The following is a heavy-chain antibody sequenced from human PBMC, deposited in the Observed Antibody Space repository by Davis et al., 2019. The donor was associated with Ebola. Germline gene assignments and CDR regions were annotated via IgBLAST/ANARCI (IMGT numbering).Heavy chain of an antibody. CDR3: ARGDGYNFWDY. D-gene: IGHD5-24*01. Sequence: GGSLRLSCAASGFTFSSYWMSWVRQAPGKGLEWVSVVYRDGTTYYSDSVKGRFTISRDISKNTLSLQMNSLRAEDTAVYYCARGDGYNFWDYWGQGTLVTVSS. J-gene: IGHJ4*02. CDR1: GFTFSSYW. CDR2: VYRDGTT. V-gene: IGHV3-53*01.